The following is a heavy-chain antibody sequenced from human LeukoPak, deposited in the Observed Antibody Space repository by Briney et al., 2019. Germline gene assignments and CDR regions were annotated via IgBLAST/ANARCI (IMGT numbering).Heavy chain of an antibody. V-gene: IGHV4-34*01. CDR1: GGSFSGYY. CDR2: INHSGST. J-gene: IGHJ4*02. Sequence: SETLSLTCAVYGGSFSGYYWSWIRQPPGKGLEWIGEINHSGSTNYNPSLKSRVTISVGTSKNQFSLKLSSVTAADTAVYYCAMNLNDYGEGYFDYWGQGTLVTVSS. D-gene: IGHD4-17*01. CDR3: AMNLNDYGEGYFDY.